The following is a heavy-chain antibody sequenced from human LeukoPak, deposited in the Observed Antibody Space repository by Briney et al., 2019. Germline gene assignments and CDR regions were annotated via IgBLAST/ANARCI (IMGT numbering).Heavy chain of an antibody. D-gene: IGHD6-19*01. Sequence: QPGGSLRLSCAASGFTFDDYAMHWVRQAPGTGLEWVSGISWNSGSIGYADSVKGRFTISRDNAKNSLYLQMNSLRAEDTALYYCAKDRYAASSGCGDYWGQGTLVTVSS. CDR1: GFTFDDYA. V-gene: IGHV3-9*01. J-gene: IGHJ4*02. CDR2: ISWNSGSI. CDR3: AKDRYAASSGCGDY.